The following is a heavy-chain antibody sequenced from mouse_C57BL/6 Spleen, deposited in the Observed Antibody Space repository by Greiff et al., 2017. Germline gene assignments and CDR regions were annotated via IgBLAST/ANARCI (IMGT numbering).Heavy chain of an antibody. V-gene: IGHV1-5*01. Sequence: VQLQQSGTVLARPGASVKMSCKTSGYTFTSYWMHWVKQRPGQGLEWIGAIYPGNSDTSYNQKFKGKAKLTAVTSASTAYMELSSLTNEDSAVYYCTRDYYGSGYGYYAMDDWGQGTSVTVSS. CDR1: GYTFTSYW. CDR3: TRDYYGSGYGYYAMDD. CDR2: IYPGNSDT. D-gene: IGHD1-1*01. J-gene: IGHJ4*01.